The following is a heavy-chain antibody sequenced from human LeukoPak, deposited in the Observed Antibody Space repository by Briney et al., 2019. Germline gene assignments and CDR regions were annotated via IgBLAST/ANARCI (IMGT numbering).Heavy chain of an antibody. CDR2: IIPIFGTA. CDR3: ARTDYSNYYYYYMDV. Sequence: GASVKVSCKASGGTFSSYAVSWVRQAPGQGLEWMGGIIPIFGTANYAQKFQGRVTITADKSTSTAYMELSSLRSEDTAVYYCARTDYSNYYYYYMDVWGKGTTVTVSS. CDR1: GGTFSSYA. J-gene: IGHJ6*03. V-gene: IGHV1-69*06. D-gene: IGHD4-11*01.